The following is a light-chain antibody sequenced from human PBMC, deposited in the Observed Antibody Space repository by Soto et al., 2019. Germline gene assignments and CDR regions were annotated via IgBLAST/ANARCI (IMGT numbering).Light chain of an antibody. CDR1: QSVNWY. Sequence: EIVLTQSPATLSLSPGERPTLSCRASQSVNWYLAWYQQKPGQAPRLLIYDASNRATGIPARFSGSGSGTDFTLPISSLEPEDSAVYYCQQYNSWPLTFGGGPKVDIK. CDR2: DAS. V-gene: IGKV3-11*01. CDR3: QQYNSWPLT. J-gene: IGKJ4*01.